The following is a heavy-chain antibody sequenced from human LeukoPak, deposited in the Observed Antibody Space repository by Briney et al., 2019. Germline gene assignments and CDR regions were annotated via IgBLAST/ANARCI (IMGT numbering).Heavy chain of an antibody. CDR2: IWYDGSNK. J-gene: IGHJ5*02. CDR3: ARDRDIVVVPAADVWFDP. D-gene: IGHD2-2*01. V-gene: IGHV3-33*01. Sequence: PGGSLRLSCAASGFTFSSYGMHWVRQAPGKGLEWVAVIWYDGSNKYYADSVKGRFTISRENSKNTLYLQMNSLRAEDTAVYYCARDRDIVVVPAADVWFDPWGQGTLVTVSS. CDR1: GFTFSSYG.